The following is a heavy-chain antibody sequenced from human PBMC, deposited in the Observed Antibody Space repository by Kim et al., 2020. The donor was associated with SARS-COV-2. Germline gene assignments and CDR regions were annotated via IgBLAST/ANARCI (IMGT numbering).Heavy chain of an antibody. CDR3: ARSVTTDYFFDN. V-gene: IGHV1-3*01. CDR1: GYTFTTYI. Sequence: ASVKVSCKASGYTFTTYIIHWVRQAPGQGLEWMGWINAGNDNTKYSQNFQGRVTVTRDTSATTAYMDLFSLSSEDTAVYYCARSVTTDYFFDNWGQGTL. CDR2: INAGNDNT. J-gene: IGHJ4*02. D-gene: IGHD4-17*01.